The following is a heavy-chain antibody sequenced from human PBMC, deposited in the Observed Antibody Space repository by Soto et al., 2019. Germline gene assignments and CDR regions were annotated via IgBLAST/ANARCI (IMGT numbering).Heavy chain of an antibody. CDR3: ARDPLQGGWSGFDP. J-gene: IGHJ5*02. V-gene: IGHV1-8*01. D-gene: IGHD6-19*01. CDR1: GYTFSSYD. CDR2: MNPNNGNT. Sequence: ASVKVSCKAPGYTFSSYDLNWVRQATGQGLEWMGWMNPNNGNTGYAQKFQGRVTMTRNTSISTAYMELSSLRSEDTAVYYCARDPLQGGWSGFDPWGQGTLVTVSS.